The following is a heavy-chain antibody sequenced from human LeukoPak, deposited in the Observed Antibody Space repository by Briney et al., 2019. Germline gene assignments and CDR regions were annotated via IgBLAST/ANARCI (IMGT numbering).Heavy chain of an antibody. CDR1: GGSISSYY. CDR2: IYYSGST. D-gene: IGHD3-22*01. J-gene: IGHJ5*02. Sequence: SETLSLTCTVSGGSISSYYWSWIRQPPGNGLEWIGYIYYSGSTNYNPSLKSRVTMSVDTSKNQFSLKLSSVTAADTAVYYCARVGGYYYDSSGPRWFDPWGQGTLVTVSS. CDR3: ARVGGYYYDSSGPRWFDP. V-gene: IGHV4-59*12.